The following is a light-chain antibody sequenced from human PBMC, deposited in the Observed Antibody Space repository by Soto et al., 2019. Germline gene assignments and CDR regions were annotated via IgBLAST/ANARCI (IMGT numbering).Light chain of an antibody. CDR2: EVS. V-gene: IGLV2-14*01. J-gene: IGLJ1*01. CDR3: SSYTNTNAYV. CDR1: SRDVGGYNY. Sequence: QSALTQPASVSGSPGQSITISCTGTSRDVGGYNYVSWYQQHPGKVPKLMIYEVSNRPSGVSNHFSGSKSGNTASLTISGLQPEDEADYYCSSYTNTNAYVFGTGTKLTVL.